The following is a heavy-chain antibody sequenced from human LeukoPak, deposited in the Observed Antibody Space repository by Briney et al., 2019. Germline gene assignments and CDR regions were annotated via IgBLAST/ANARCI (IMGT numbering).Heavy chain of an antibody. Sequence: PGGSLRLSCAASGFTFSNYWMSWVRQAPGKGLEWVSAISGSGGTAYYADSVKGRFTISRDNSKNTLYLQMNSLRAEDTAVYYCAKKGYYDGSGYYMYYFDHWGQGTLVTVSS. D-gene: IGHD3-22*01. CDR1: GFTFSNYW. CDR3: AKKGYYDGSGYYMYYFDH. CDR2: ISGSGGTA. V-gene: IGHV3-23*01. J-gene: IGHJ4*02.